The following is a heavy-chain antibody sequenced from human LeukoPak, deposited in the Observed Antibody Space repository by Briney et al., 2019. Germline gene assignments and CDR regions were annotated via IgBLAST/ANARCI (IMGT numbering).Heavy chain of an antibody. J-gene: IGHJ4*02. Sequence: ASVKVSCKVSGYTLTELSMHWARQAPGKGLEWMRGFDPEDGETIYAQKFQGRVTMTEDTSTDTAYMELSSLRSEDTAVYYCATVALYCSGGSCRPFWYYFDYWGQGTLVTVSS. D-gene: IGHD2-15*01. V-gene: IGHV1-24*01. CDR3: ATVALYCSGGSCRPFWYYFDY. CDR1: GYTLTELS. CDR2: FDPEDGET.